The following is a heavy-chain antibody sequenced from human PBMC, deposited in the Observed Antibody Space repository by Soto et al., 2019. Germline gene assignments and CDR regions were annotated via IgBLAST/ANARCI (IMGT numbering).Heavy chain of an antibody. CDR2: IWYDGSNK. Sequence: PGGSLRLSCAASGFTFSSYGMHWVRQAPGKGLEWVAVIWYDGSNKYYADSVKGRFTISRDNSKNTLYLQMNSLRAEDTAVYYCARGDSSSSFPFYHWMDVWGQGTTVTVSS. CDR1: GFTFSSYG. D-gene: IGHD6-6*01. CDR3: ARGDSSSSFPFYHWMDV. J-gene: IGHJ6*02. V-gene: IGHV3-33*01.